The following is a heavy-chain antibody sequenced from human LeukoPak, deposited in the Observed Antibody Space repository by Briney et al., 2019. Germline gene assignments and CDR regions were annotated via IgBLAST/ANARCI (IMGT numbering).Heavy chain of an antibody. Sequence: GGSLRLSCAASGFTFSTNGMTWVRQAPGKGLEWVANINPDGSDKYYVDSVKGRFTISRDNVKNSLYLQMSSLRAEDTAVYYCARVNDWGQGTLVTVSS. CDR2: INPDGSDK. CDR3: ARVND. J-gene: IGHJ4*02. V-gene: IGHV3-7*05. CDR1: GFTFSTNG.